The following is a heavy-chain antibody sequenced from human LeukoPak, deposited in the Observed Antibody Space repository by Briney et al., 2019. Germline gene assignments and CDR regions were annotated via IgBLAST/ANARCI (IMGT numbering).Heavy chain of an antibody. CDR2: ISSNGGST. D-gene: IGHD3-3*01. Sequence: GGSLRLSCAASGFTFSSYAMHWVRQAPGKGLEYVSAISSNGGSTYYANSVKGRFTISRDNSKNTLYLQMGSLRAEDMAVYYCARTYDFWSGSPPGHFDYWGQGTLVTVSS. J-gene: IGHJ4*02. V-gene: IGHV3-64*01. CDR1: GFTFSSYA. CDR3: ARTYDFWSGSPPGHFDY.